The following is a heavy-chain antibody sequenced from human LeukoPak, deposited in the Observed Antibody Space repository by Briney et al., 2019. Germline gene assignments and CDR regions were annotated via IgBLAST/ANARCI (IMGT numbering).Heavy chain of an antibody. CDR1: GYTFTTYA. V-gene: IGHV7-4-1*02. CDR3: MTGGGYRFAH. Sequence: ASVKVSCKACGYTFTTYARNWVRQAPGQGLEWMGWINIYTGKPTYAQDFAGHFVFSLDTSVSTAYLQISNLKAEDTAIYYCMTGGGYRFAHWGQGTLVTVSS. J-gene: IGHJ4*02. CDR2: INIYTGKP. D-gene: IGHD6-25*01.